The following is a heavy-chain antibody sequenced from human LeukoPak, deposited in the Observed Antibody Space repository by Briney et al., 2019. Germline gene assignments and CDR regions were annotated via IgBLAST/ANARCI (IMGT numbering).Heavy chain of an antibody. J-gene: IGHJ4*02. D-gene: IGHD2-2*01. CDR3: ARGQAIVVVPAAF. CDR1: GFPFSNYV. CDR2: ISNDGSNK. V-gene: IGHV3-30-3*01. Sequence: PGRSLRLSCAASGFPFSNYVMHWVRQAPGKGLEWVAGISNDGSNKYYADSVKGRFTISRDNSKNTLYLQMNSLRAEDTALYYCARGQAIVVVPAAFWGQGTLVTVSS.